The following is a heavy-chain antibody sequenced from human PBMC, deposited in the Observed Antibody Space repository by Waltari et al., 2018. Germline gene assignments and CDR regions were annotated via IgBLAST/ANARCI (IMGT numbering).Heavy chain of an antibody. V-gene: IGHV4-59*01. D-gene: IGHD3-22*01. CDR2: SYYSGST. J-gene: IGHJ4*02. CDR3: ARGRGSGYFDY. CDR1: GGSISTYY. Sequence: QVQLQESGPGLVKPSETLSLTCTVSGGSISTYYWSWIRQPPGKGLEWIGYSYYSGSTNYDPALKSRVTISVDTSKNQFSLNLRSVTAADTAVYYCARGRGSGYFDYWGQGSLVTVSS.